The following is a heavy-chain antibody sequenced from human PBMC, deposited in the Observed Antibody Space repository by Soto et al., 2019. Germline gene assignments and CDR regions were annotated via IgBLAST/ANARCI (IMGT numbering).Heavy chain of an antibody. V-gene: IGHV3-21*01. CDR1: GFTFSSYS. Sequence: EVQLVESGGGLVKPGGSLRLSFAASGFTFSSYSINGVRQAPGRGLEWVSSISSSSSYIYYADSVKGRFTISRDNAKNSLYLQMNSLRAEDTAVYYCARDQPGYSYGYGLGYWGQGTLVTVSS. J-gene: IGHJ4*02. CDR2: ISSSSSYI. CDR3: ARDQPGYSYGYGLGY. D-gene: IGHD5-18*01.